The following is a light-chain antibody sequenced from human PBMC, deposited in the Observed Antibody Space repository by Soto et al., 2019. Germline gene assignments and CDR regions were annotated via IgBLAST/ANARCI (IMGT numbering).Light chain of an antibody. CDR3: QQYDSYSWT. CDR1: QSVSNW. Sequence: DIPMTQSPSTLSASVGERVTITCRASQSVSNWLAWYQQKPGKAPKLLIYDVSSLESGVPSNFSGSGSGTEFILTISSLQPDDFATYYCQQYDSYSWTFGQGTKVEMK. CDR2: DVS. J-gene: IGKJ1*01. V-gene: IGKV1-5*01.